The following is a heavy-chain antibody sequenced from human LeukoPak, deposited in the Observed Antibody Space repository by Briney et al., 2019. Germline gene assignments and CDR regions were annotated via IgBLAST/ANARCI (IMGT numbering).Heavy chain of an antibody. CDR2: ITGSGEST. CDR3: ARRRPIVGATDY. CDR1: GFTFSNYA. Sequence: GGSLRLSCVASGFTFSNYAMSWVRQAPGKGLEWVSGITGSGESTYYTDSVKGRFTISRDNAKNSLYLQMNSLRAEDTAVYYCARRRPIVGATDYWGQGTLVTVSS. J-gene: IGHJ4*02. D-gene: IGHD1-26*01. V-gene: IGHV3-23*01.